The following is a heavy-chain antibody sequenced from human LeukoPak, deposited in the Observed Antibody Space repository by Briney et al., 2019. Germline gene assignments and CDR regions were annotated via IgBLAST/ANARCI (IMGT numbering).Heavy chain of an antibody. J-gene: IGHJ4*02. Sequence: GGSLRLSCAASGFTVSSNYMSWVRQAPGKGLEWVSVTYSGGSTYYADSVKGRFTISRHNSKNALYLQMNSLRAEDTAVYYCARHYYYDSSGYKFYFDYWGQGTLVTVSS. V-gene: IGHV3-53*01. CDR2: TYSGGST. CDR1: GFTVSSNY. D-gene: IGHD3-22*01. CDR3: ARHYYYDSSGYKFYFDY.